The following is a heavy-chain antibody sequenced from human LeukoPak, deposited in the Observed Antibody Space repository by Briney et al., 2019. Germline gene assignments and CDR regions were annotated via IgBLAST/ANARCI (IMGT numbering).Heavy chain of an antibody. CDR1: GGSISSSSYY. CDR3: ARRGGDFWSGYYKYYFDY. CDR2: IYYSGST. J-gene: IGHJ4*02. D-gene: IGHD3-3*01. V-gene: IGHV4-39*01. Sequence: SETLSLTCTVSGGSISSSSYYWGWIRQPPGKGLEWIGSIYYSGSTYYNPSLKSRVTISVDMSKNQFSLKLSSVTAADTAVYYCARRGGDFWSGYYKYYFDYWGQGTLVTVSS.